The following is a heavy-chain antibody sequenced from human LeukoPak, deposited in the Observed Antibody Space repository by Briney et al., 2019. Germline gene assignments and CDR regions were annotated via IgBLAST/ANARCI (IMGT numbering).Heavy chain of an antibody. J-gene: IGHJ4*02. CDR3: ARGGPPYCSSTSCYTYYFDY. V-gene: IGHV4-34*01. Sequence: SETLSLTCAVYGGSFSGYYWSWIRQPPGKGLEWIGEINHSGSTNYNPSLKSRVTISVDTSKSQFSLKLSSVTAADTAVYYCARGGPPYCSSTSCYTYYFDYWGQGTLVTVSS. D-gene: IGHD2-2*02. CDR2: INHSGST. CDR1: GGSFSGYY.